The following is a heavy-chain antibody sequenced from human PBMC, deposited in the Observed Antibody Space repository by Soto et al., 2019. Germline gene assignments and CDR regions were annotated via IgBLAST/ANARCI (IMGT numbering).Heavy chain of an antibody. CDR3: AHKGPEDWPLDY. CDR1: GFSLSTSGVG. Sequence: QITLKESGPPLVRPTQTLTLTCAFSGFSLSTSGVGVGWIRQPPGKALEWLAVIYWDDSKHYSPSLRSRHTITKDTSKNQVVLTMTNMDPMDTGTYYCAHKGPEDWPLDYWGQGTLVTVSS. V-gene: IGHV2-5*02. J-gene: IGHJ4*02. CDR2: IYWDDSK. D-gene: IGHD3-9*01.